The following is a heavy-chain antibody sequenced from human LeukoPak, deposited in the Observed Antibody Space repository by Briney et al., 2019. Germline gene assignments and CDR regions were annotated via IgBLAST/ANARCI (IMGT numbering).Heavy chain of an antibody. Sequence: GGSLRLSCAASGFTFSNYDMHWVRQAPGKGLEWVAVLWYDESNKYYADSVKGRFTISRDNSKNTLYLQMNSLRAEDTAVYYCAKLTGSDYWGQGTLVTVSS. V-gene: IGHV3-33*06. CDR1: GFTFSNYD. CDR3: AKLTGSDY. J-gene: IGHJ4*02. D-gene: IGHD3-16*01. CDR2: LWYDESNK.